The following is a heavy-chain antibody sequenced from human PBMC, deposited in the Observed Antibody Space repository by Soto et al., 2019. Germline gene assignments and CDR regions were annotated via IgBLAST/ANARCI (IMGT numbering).Heavy chain of an antibody. CDR2: ISYDGSNK. V-gene: IGHV3-30*03. D-gene: IGHD3-10*01. J-gene: IGHJ6*02. Sequence: QVQLVESGGGVVQPGRSLRLSCAASGFTFSSYGMHWVRQAPGKGLEWVAVISYDGSNKYYADSVKGRFTISRDNSKNXLTLQMNSLRAEDTAVYYCYGSGSYYPYYYYGMDVWGQGTTVTVSS. CDR1: GFTFSSYG. CDR3: YGSGSYYPYYYYGMDV.